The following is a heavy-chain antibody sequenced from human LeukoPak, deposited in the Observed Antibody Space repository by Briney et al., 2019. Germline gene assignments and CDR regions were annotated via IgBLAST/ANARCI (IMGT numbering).Heavy chain of an antibody. CDR1: RFTFSRYG. Sequence: GGSLRLSCAASRFTFSRYGIHWVRQAPGKGLEWLAHMSPDGIHEFYADSVKGRFTISRDSSRDTMYLQMDSLRAEDTAVYYCARENTWSLDYLGQGTLVTGSS. CDR3: ARENTWSLDY. J-gene: IGHJ4*02. D-gene: IGHD2/OR15-2a*01. V-gene: IGHV3-30*03. CDR2: MSPDGIHE.